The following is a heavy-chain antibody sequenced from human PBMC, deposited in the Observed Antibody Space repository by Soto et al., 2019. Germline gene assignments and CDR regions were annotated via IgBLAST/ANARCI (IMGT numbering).Heavy chain of an antibody. D-gene: IGHD5-12*01. CDR1: GGTFSSYT. V-gene: IGHV1-69*02. CDR2: IIPILGIA. J-gene: IGHJ3*02. CDR3: ARIMGDGYNWGAFDI. Sequence: QVQLVQSGAEVKKPGSSVKVSCKASGGTFSSYTISWVRQAPGQGLEWMGRIIPILGIANYAQKFQGRVTITADKSTSPAYRELSSLRSEATAVYYCARIMGDGYNWGAFDIWGQGTMVTVSS.